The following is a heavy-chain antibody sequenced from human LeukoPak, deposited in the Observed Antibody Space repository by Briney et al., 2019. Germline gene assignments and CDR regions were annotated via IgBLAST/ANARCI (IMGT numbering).Heavy chain of an antibody. J-gene: IGHJ5*02. CDR1: GFTFSDYY. D-gene: IGHD6-13*01. Sequence: GGSLRLSCAASGFTFSDYYMSWIRQAPGKGLEWDSYISSSGSTIYYADSVKGRFTISRDNAKNSLYLQMNSLRAEDTAVYYCARITAAAGEDWFDPWGQGTLVTVSS. V-gene: IGHV3-11*01. CDR3: ARITAAAGEDWFDP. CDR2: ISSSGSTI.